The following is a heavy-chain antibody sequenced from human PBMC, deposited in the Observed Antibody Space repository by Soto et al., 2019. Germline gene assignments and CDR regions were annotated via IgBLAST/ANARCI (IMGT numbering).Heavy chain of an antibody. CDR2: ISGSGGSK. V-gene: IGHV3-23*01. CDR1: GFTFSSYA. CDR3: AKERYAVAGTSIDY. D-gene: IGHD6-19*01. Sequence: EVQLLESGGNLVQPGGSLRLSCAASGFTFSSYAMSWVRQAPGKGLEWVSAISGSGGSKYYADSVKGRFTISRDSSKNTLYVQMNSLRADDTAVYYCAKERYAVAGTSIDYGGQGSLVTVSS. J-gene: IGHJ4*02.